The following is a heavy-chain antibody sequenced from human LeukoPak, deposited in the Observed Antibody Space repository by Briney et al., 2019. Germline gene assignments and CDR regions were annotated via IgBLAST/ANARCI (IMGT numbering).Heavy chain of an antibody. V-gene: IGHV1-18*01. CDR1: GYTFTSYG. Sequence: ASVKVSCKASGYTFTSYGISRVRQAPGQGLEWMGWISAYNGNTNYAQKLQGRVTMTTDTSTSTAYMELRSLRSDDTAVYYCARELCTSCAHDAFDIWGQGTMVTVSS. CDR2: ISAYNGNT. D-gene: IGHD2-2*01. J-gene: IGHJ3*02. CDR3: ARELCTSCAHDAFDI.